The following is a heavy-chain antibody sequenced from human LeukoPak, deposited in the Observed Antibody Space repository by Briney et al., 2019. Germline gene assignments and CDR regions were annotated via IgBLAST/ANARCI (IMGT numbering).Heavy chain of an antibody. V-gene: IGHV3-23*01. Sequence: GGSLRLSCAASGFTFSSSSMTWVRQAPGKGLEWVSGTSGRGGSTNYADSVKGRFTISRDNAKNSLYLQMNSLKTEDTAVYYCTTGVRYYDFWSGPGDGYYFDYWGQGTLVTVSS. CDR2: TSGRGGST. D-gene: IGHD3-3*01. J-gene: IGHJ4*02. CDR1: GFTFSSSS. CDR3: TTGVRYYDFWSGPGDGYYFDY.